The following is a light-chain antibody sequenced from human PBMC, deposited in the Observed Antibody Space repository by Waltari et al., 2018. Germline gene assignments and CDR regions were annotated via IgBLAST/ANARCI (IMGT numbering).Light chain of an antibody. CDR3: QQYYNWPWT. Sequence: EIAMTQSPATLSVSPGERATFSCRASQSVSGNLAWYQQKPGQAPKLLIYVASTRATGIPARFSGSGSGTEFTLTISSLQSEDFAVYYCQQYYNWPWTFGQGTKVEIK. V-gene: IGKV3-15*01. CDR1: QSVSGN. J-gene: IGKJ1*01. CDR2: VAS.